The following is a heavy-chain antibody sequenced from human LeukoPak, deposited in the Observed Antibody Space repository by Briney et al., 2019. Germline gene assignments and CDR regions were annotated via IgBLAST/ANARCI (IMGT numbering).Heavy chain of an antibody. D-gene: IGHD6-13*01. Sequence: GGSLRLSCAASGFTFSSYSMNWVRQAPGKGLEWVSSISSSSSYIYYADSVKGRFTISRDNAKNSLYLQMNSLRAEDTAVYYCARDIGTAAAGDDAFDIWGQGTMVTVSS. CDR1: GFTFSSYS. J-gene: IGHJ3*02. CDR2: ISSSSSYI. V-gene: IGHV3-21*01. CDR3: ARDIGTAAAGDDAFDI.